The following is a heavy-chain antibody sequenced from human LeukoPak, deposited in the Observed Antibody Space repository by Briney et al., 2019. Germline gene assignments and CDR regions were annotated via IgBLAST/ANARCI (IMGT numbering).Heavy chain of an antibody. V-gene: IGHV3-49*04. CDR3: TGEEEAAAIGTVSPFDC. Sequence: GGSLRLSCTASGFTFDDYAMSWVRQAPGKGLEWLGFIRSKAYGGTTEYAESVKGRFTISRDDSKSVAFLQMNSLKTEDTAVYYCTGEEEAAAIGTVSPFDCWGQGTLDTVSS. J-gene: IGHJ4*02. CDR1: GFTFDDYA. D-gene: IGHD5-18*01. CDR2: IRSKAYGGTT.